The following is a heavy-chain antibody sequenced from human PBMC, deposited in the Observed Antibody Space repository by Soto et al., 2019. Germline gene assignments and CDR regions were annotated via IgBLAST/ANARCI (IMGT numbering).Heavy chain of an antibody. CDR1: GFTLGSYA. CDR2: ISYDGSNK. CDR3: ARGGNELAEPPFDY. J-gene: IGHJ4*02. D-gene: IGHD6-6*01. V-gene: IGHV3-30-3*01. Sequence: QVQLVESGGGVVQPGRSLRLSCAASGFTLGSYAIHWVRQAPGKGLEWVAVISYDGSNKYYADSVKGRFTISRDNSKNTLYLQMNSLRAEDTAVYYCARGGNELAEPPFDYWGQGTLVTVSS.